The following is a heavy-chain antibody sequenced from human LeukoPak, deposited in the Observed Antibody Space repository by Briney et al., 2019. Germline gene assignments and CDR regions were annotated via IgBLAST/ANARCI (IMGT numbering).Heavy chain of an antibody. Sequence: PGRSLRLSCAASGFTFSSYGMHWVRQAPGKGLEWVAVIWSDGINKYYADSVKGRFTISRDNSKNTLCLQMNSLRAEDTAVYSCATRNFDDSGTYALGYWGQGTLVTVSS. CDR1: GFTFSSYG. CDR3: ATRNFDDSGTYALGY. J-gene: IGHJ4*02. V-gene: IGHV3-33*01. CDR2: IWSDGINK. D-gene: IGHD3-10*01.